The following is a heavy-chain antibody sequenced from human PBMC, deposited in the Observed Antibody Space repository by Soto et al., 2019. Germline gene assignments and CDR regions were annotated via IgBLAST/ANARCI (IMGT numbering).Heavy chain of an antibody. J-gene: IGHJ5*02. CDR2: IYYSGST. V-gene: IGHV4-31*03. D-gene: IGHD3-22*01. CDR3: ARFSDSSGYYPTPGNWFDP. Sequence: PSETLSLTCTVSGGSISSGGYYWSWIRQHPGKGLEWIGYIYYSGSTYYNPSLKSRVTISVDTSKNQFSLKLSSVTAADTAVYYCARFSDSSGYYPTPGNWFDPWGQGTLLTSPQ. CDR1: GGSISSGGYY.